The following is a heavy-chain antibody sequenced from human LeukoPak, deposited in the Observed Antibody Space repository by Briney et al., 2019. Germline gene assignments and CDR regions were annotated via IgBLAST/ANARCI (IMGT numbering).Heavy chain of an antibody. CDR2: ISGGSSDT. CDR1: GFTFSTYA. CDR3: ARGISSTWYFDY. Sequence: GGSLRLSCAASGFTFSTYAMSWVRQAPGEGLSGVSAISGGSSDTHYADSVKGRFTVSRDSAKNTVFLQMNSLRAEDTAVYFCARGISSTWYFDYWGQGALVTVSS. V-gene: IGHV3-23*01. J-gene: IGHJ4*02. D-gene: IGHD6-13*01.